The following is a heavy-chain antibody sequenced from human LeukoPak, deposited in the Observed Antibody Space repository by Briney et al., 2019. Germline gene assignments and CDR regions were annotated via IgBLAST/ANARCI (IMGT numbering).Heavy chain of an antibody. D-gene: IGHD5-12*01. CDR3: AREGEIGYDLSDY. J-gene: IGHJ4*02. CDR2: INPSGGST. V-gene: IGHV1-46*01. Sequence: ASVKVSCKASGYTFTNYYMNWVRQAPGQGLEWMGIINPSGGSTSYAQTFQGRVTVTRDTSTSTLYMQLSSLRSEDTALYYCAREGEIGYDLSDYWGQGALVTVS. CDR1: GYTFTNYY.